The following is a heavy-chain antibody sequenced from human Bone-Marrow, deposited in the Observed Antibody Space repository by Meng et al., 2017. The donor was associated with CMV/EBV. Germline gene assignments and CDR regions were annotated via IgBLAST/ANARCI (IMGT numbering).Heavy chain of an antibody. V-gene: IGHV1-69*17. CDR3: ATADDIVAGYPRGNAFDI. CDR1: GFTFSSYA. CDR2: IIPIYDMT. Sequence: GGSLRLSCAASGFTFSSYAMHWVRQAPGQGLEWMGGIIPIYDMTNYAQKFQGRVTITADKSTSTAYMELNSLTSDDTAVYYCATADDIVAGYPRGNAFDIWGQATLVTVSS. J-gene: IGHJ3*02. D-gene: IGHD3-9*01.